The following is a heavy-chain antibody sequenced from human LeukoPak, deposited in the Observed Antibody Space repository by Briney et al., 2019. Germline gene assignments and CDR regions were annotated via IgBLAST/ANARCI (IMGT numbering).Heavy chain of an antibody. V-gene: IGHV4-59*12. CDR2: IYYSGST. D-gene: IGHD6-19*01. CDR3: ARAVSGRFDY. Sequence: SETLSLTCTVSGGSMSPYHWGWIRQPPGKGLEWTRYIYYSGSTNYNPSLKSRVTISVDTSKNQFSLKLSSVTAADTAIYYCARAVSGRFDYWGQGTLVTVSS. J-gene: IGHJ4*02. CDR1: GGSMSPYH.